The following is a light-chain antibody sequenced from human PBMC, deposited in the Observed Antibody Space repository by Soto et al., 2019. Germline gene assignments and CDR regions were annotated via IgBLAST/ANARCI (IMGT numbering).Light chain of an antibody. Sequence: DIVMTQSPLSLPVTPGEPASISCRSSRSILSSNGYNYLDWYVQRPGQSPQLLISLASNRASGVPDRFSGSGSGTDFTLKISRVEAEDVGVYYCMQGLTTPLTFGGGTKVEI. CDR1: RSILSSNGYNY. V-gene: IGKV2-28*01. CDR3: MQGLTTPLT. CDR2: LAS. J-gene: IGKJ4*01.